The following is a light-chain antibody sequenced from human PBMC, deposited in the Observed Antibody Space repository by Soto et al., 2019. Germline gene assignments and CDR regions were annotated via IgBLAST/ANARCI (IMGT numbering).Light chain of an antibody. CDR1: RSDVGVYNY. Sequence: QSALSPPRSVSWPPVHSVTISCTGTRSDVGVYNYVSWYQQHTGKAPKIMIYDVSQRPSGVPDRYTGSKSDNTSNLTISGLQAEDDADYYCCSYAGSYTFVFGIGTKVTVL. J-gene: IGLJ1*01. CDR2: DVS. CDR3: CSYAGSYTFV. V-gene: IGLV2-11*01.